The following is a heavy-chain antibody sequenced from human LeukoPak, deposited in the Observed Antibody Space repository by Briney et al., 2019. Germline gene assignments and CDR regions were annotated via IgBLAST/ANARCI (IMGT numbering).Heavy chain of an antibody. CDR2: IQNDESRK. CDR1: GFTFRNYG. Sequence: GESLRLSCAASGFTFRNYGMHWVRQAPGKGLEWVAFIQNDESRKDSADSVKGRFAISRESSRNTVFLQMNILRPDDTAVYYCAKENSGLTIGGVIWFNPWGQGTLVTVSS. J-gene: IGHJ5*02. D-gene: IGHD2-21*01. V-gene: IGHV3-30*02. CDR3: AKENSGLTIGGVIWFNP.